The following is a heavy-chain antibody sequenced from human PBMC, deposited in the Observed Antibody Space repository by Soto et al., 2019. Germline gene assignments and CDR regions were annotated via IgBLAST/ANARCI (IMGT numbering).Heavy chain of an antibody. CDR1: GLTFSNYA. J-gene: IGHJ6*03. CDR3: AEDAIAARYYYYYYMDV. D-gene: IGHD6-6*01. Sequence: GGSLRLSCTASGLTFSNYAMSWVRQAPGKGLEWVSIIGGSGSDTYYADSVKGRFTVSRDNSKNTQYVEMNSLRDEDTAVYYCAEDAIAARYYYYYYMDVWGKGTTVTVSS. V-gene: IGHV3-23*01. CDR2: IGGSGSDT.